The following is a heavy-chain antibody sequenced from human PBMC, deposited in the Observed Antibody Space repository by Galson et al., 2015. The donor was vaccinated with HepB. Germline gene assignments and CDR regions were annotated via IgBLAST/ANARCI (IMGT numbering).Heavy chain of an antibody. Sequence: SLRLSCAASGFTFSSYGMHWVRQAPGKGLEWVADIWFDGNNKYYIDSVKGRFTISRDHYKNMMYLQMNSLRAEDTAVYYCTRDNWNAESYFDYWGQGTLVTVSS. J-gene: IGHJ4*02. CDR3: TRDNWNAESYFDY. D-gene: IGHD1-20*01. CDR1: GFTFSSYG. V-gene: IGHV3-33*01. CDR2: IWFDGNNK.